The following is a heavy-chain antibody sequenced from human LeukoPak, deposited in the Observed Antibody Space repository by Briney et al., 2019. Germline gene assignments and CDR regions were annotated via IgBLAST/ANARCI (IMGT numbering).Heavy chain of an antibody. J-gene: IGHJ4*02. CDR3: ARGGGLGYCSSTSCLFDY. CDR1: GGSFSDYY. CDR2: INHSGST. Sequence: PSETLSLTCAVYGGSFSDYYWSWIRQPPGKGLEWIGEINHSGSTNYNPSLKSRVTISVDTSKNQFSLKLSSVTAADTAVYYCARGGGLGYCSSTSCLFDYWGQGTLVTVSS. V-gene: IGHV4-34*01. D-gene: IGHD2-2*01.